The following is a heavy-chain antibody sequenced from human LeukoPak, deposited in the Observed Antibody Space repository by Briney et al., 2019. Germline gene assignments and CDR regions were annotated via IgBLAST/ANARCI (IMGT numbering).Heavy chain of an antibody. V-gene: IGHV1-69*05. CDR2: IIPIFGTA. Sequence: ASVKVSCKAPGGTFSSYAISWVRQAPGQGLEWMGGIIPIFGTANYAQKFQGRVTITTDESTSTAYMELSSLRSEDTAVYYCAFSMAAFYYYYYYMDVWGKGTTVTVSS. CDR3: AFSMAAFYYYYYYMDV. D-gene: IGHD6-6*01. CDR1: GGTFSSYA. J-gene: IGHJ6*03.